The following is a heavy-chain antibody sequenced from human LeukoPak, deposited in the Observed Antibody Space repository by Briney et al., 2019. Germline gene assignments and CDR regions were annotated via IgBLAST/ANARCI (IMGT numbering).Heavy chain of an antibody. D-gene: IGHD2-2*01. CDR3: ARDRLVVPAGFYYGMDV. V-gene: IGHV4-30-2*01. CDR2: IYHSGST. CDR1: GGSISSGGYS. J-gene: IGHJ6*02. Sequence: SETLSLTCTVSGGSISSGGYSWSWIRQPPGKGLEWIGYIYHSGSTYYNPSLKSRVTISVDTSKNQFSLKLSSVTAADTAVYYCARDRLVVPAGFYYGMDVWGQGTTVTVSS.